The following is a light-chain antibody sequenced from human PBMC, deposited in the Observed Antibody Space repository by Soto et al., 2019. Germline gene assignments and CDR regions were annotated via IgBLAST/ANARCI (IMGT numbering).Light chain of an antibody. V-gene: IGKV1-5*01. J-gene: IGKJ1*01. CDR1: QSISSW. CDR3: QQYNSYS. Sequence: DIQMTQSPSTLSAFVGDRVTITCRASQSISSWLAWYQQKPGKAPKLLIYDASSLESGVPSRFSGSGSGTEFTLTISSLQPDDFATYSCQQYNSYSFGQGTKVDI. CDR2: DAS.